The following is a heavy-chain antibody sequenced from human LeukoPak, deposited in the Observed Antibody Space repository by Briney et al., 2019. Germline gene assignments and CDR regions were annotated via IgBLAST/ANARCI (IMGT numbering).Heavy chain of an antibody. Sequence: SETLSLTCTVSGGSISSYYWSWIRQPPGKGLEWIGYIYYSGSTNYNPSLKSRVTISVDTSKNQFSLKLSSVTAADTAVYYCVRDSLWFGEFDYWGQGTLVTVSS. D-gene: IGHD3-10*01. CDR1: GGSISSYY. J-gene: IGHJ4*02. V-gene: IGHV4-59*01. CDR2: IYYSGST. CDR3: VRDSLWFGEFDY.